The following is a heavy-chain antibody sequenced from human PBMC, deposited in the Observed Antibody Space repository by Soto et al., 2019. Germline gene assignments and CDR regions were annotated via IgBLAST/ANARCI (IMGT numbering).Heavy chain of an antibody. D-gene: IGHD2-15*01. CDR2: INAGNGNT. J-gene: IGHJ4*02. Sequence: QVQLVQSGAEVKKPGASVKVSCKASGYTFTSYAMHWVRQAPGQRLEWMGWINAGNGNTKYSQKFQGRVTITRDTSASIAYMELSSLRSEDTAVYYCARAPRDIVVVVAATGDYWGQGTLVTVSS. V-gene: IGHV1-3*01. CDR1: GYTFTSYA. CDR3: ARAPRDIVVVVAATGDY.